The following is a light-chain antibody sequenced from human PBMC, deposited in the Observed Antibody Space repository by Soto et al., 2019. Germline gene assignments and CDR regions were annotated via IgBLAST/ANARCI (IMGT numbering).Light chain of an antibody. CDR2: DVS. CDR3: TSYTSDSTYV. V-gene: IGLV2-14*01. Sequence: QSALTQPASVSESPGQSITIPCTGTSTDVGRYNYVSWYQQHPGKAPKLMVYDVSNRPSWVSNRFSGSKSGITASLTISGPQAEDEADYYCTSYTSDSTYVFGTGTKVTVL. J-gene: IGLJ1*01. CDR1: STDVGRYNY.